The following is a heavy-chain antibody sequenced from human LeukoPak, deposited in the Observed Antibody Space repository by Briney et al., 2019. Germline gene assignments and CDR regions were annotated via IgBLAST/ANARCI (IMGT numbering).Heavy chain of an antibody. Sequence: GESLKISCKGSGYSFSSYWIGVVRQMHGKGVEWVGMIYSGDSDTRYSPSFQGQVTISADKSISTAYLQWSSLKASDTAMYYCARRAYCGVDCYLDYWGQGTLVTVSS. J-gene: IGHJ4*02. CDR1: GYSFSSYW. CDR2: IYSGDSDT. D-gene: IGHD2-21*02. CDR3: ARRAYCGVDCYLDY. V-gene: IGHV5-51*01.